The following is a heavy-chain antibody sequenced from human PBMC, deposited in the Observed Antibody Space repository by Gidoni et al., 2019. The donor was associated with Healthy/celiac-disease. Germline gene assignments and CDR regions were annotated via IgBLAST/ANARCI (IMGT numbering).Heavy chain of an antibody. CDR1: GYSFTSYW. Sequence: EVQLVQSGAEVKKPGESLKISCKGSGYSFTSYWIGWVRQMPGKGLEWMGIIYPGDSDTRYSPSFQGQVTISADKSISTAYLQWSSLKASDTAMYYCARPTHSSGWFEYFQHWGQGTLVTVSS. CDR2: IYPGDSDT. J-gene: IGHJ1*01. CDR3: ARPTHSSGWFEYFQH. V-gene: IGHV5-51*01. D-gene: IGHD6-19*01.